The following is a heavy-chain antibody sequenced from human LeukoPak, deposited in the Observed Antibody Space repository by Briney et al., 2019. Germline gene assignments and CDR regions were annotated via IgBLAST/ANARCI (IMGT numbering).Heavy chain of an antibody. CDR2: IDPNSGGT. CDR1: GFSFTGYF. V-gene: IGHV1-2*06. D-gene: IGHD5-18*01. Sequence: ASVKVPCKASGFSFTGYFMHWVRQAPGQGPEWMGRIDPNSGGTNYALKFQGRVTMTRDTPITTAYMDPSRLRSDDTAVYYCARGPHDTAYYFDQWGQGTLVTVSS. CDR3: ARGPHDTAYYFDQ. J-gene: IGHJ4*02.